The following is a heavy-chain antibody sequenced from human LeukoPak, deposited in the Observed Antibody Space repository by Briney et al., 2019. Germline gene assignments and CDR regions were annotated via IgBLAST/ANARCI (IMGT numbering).Heavy chain of an antibody. CDR2: VSGSGGST. V-gene: IGHV3-23*01. Sequence: PGGSLRLSCAASGFTFSSYGMSWVRQAPGKGLEWVSAVSGSGGSTYYADSVKGRFTISRDNSKNTLYLQMNSLRAEDTAVYYCAKDFIVVVVAAGDYWGQGTLVTVSS. J-gene: IGHJ4*02. D-gene: IGHD2-15*01. CDR1: GFTFSSYG. CDR3: AKDFIVVVVAAGDY.